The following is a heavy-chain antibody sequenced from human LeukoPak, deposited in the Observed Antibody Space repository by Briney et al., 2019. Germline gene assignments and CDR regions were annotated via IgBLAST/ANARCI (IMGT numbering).Heavy chain of an antibody. CDR1: GFTFSSYA. CDR2: ISYDGSNK. CDR3: ARDHDDFWSGPPKYNWFDP. D-gene: IGHD3-3*01. V-gene: IGHV3-30-3*01. Sequence: GRSLRLSCAASGFTFSSYAMHWVRQAPGKGLEWVAVISYDGSNKYYADSVKGRFTISRDNSKNTLYLQMNSLRAEDTAVYYCARDHDDFWSGPPKYNWFDPWGQGTLVTVSS. J-gene: IGHJ5*02.